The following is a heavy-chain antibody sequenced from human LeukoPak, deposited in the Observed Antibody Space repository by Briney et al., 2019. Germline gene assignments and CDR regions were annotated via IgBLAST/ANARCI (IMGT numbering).Heavy chain of an antibody. CDR3: ARGRGYYDILTGSGHYYYYYMDV. CDR1: GYTFIGYY. D-gene: IGHD3-9*01. CDR2: MNPNSGNT. J-gene: IGHJ6*03. V-gene: IGHV1-8*03. Sequence: ASVKVSCKASGYTFIGYYIHWVRQAPGQGLEWMGWMNPNSGNTGYAQKFQGRVTITRNTSISTAYMELSSLRSEDTAVYYCARGRGYYDILTGSGHYYYYYMDVWGKGTTVTVSS.